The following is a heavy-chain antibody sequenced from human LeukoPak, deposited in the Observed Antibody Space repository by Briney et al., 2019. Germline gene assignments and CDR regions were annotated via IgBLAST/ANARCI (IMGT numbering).Heavy chain of an antibody. D-gene: IGHD2-8*01. CDR2: IYYSGSA. J-gene: IGHJ4*02. Sequence: PSETLSLTCTVSGGAISSSSYYWGWIRQPRGKGLEWIGSIYYSGSAYYDPSLKSRVTISVDTSKNQFSLKLSSVTAADTAVYYCARDCSNGVCYSGGLGYWGQGTLVTVSS. CDR3: ARDCSNGVCYSGGLGY. CDR1: GGAISSSSYY. V-gene: IGHV4-39*02.